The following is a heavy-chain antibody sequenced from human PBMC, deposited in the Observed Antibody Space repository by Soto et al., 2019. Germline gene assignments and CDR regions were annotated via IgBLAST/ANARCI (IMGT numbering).Heavy chain of an antibody. V-gene: IGHV1-18*04. Sequence: QVQLVQSGAEVKKPGASVKVSCKASGYTFTSYGISWVRQAPGQGLEWMGRISAYNGNTNYAQKLQGRVTMTTDTSPSTAYMELRSLRSDDTAVYYCAREGVLWFGEGPNWFDPWGQGTLVTVSS. CDR3: AREGVLWFGEGPNWFDP. CDR2: ISAYNGNT. CDR1: GYTFTSYG. J-gene: IGHJ5*02. D-gene: IGHD3-10*01.